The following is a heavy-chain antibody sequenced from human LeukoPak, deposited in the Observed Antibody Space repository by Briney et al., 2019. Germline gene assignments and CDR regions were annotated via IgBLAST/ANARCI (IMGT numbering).Heavy chain of an antibody. CDR1: GFTFSTYA. V-gene: IGHV3-23*01. J-gene: IGHJ4*02. CDR3: AKSPYDILAGYPYS. CDR2: ISGGGGST. D-gene: IGHD3-9*01. Sequence: GGSLRLSCAASGFTFSTYAMSWVRQAPGKGLEWVSTISGGGGSTYYAASVKGRFTISRDNSKNTLYLQMNSLRAEDTAVYYCAKSPYDILAGYPYSWGQGTLVTVSS.